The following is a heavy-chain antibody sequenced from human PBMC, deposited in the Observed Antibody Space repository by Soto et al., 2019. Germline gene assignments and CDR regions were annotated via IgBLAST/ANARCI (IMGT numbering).Heavy chain of an antibody. CDR2: IYYSGST. Sequence: SETLSLTCAVSGGSISSSSYYWGWIRQPPGKGLEWIGSIYYSGSTYYNPSLKSRVAISVDTSKNQFSLKLSSVTAADTAVYYCARRWGRTFDYWGQGTLVTVSS. CDR1: GGSISSSSYY. J-gene: IGHJ4*02. CDR3: ARRWGRTFDY. D-gene: IGHD7-27*01. V-gene: IGHV4-39*01.